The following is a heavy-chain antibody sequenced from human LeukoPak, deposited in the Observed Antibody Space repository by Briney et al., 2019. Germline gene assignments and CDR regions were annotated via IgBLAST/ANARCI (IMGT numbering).Heavy chain of an antibody. D-gene: IGHD6-19*01. J-gene: IGHJ6*02. CDR3: ARDTRGAVAGIYYGMDV. V-gene: IGHV3-30-3*01. CDR1: GFTFSSYA. Sequence: GGSLRLSCAASGFTFSSYAMHWVRQAPGKGLEWVAVISYDGSNKYYADSVKGRFTISRDNSKNTLYLQMNSLRAEDTAVYYCARDTRGAVAGIYYGMDVWGQGTTVTVSS. CDR2: ISYDGSNK.